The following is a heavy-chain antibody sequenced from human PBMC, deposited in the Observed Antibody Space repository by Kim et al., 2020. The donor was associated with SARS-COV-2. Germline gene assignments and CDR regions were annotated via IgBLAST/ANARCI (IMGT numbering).Heavy chain of an antibody. CDR1: GYTFTSYY. CDR3: ARDQGKNYYDSSGYYSDAFDI. J-gene: IGHJ3*02. CDR2: INPSGGST. V-gene: IGHV1-46*01. Sequence: ASVKVSCKASGYTFTSYYMHWVRQAPGQGLEWMGIINPSGGSTSYAQKFQGRVTMTRDTSTSTVYMELSSLRSEDTAVYYCARDQGKNYYDSSGYYSDAFDIWGQGTMVTVSS. D-gene: IGHD3-22*01.